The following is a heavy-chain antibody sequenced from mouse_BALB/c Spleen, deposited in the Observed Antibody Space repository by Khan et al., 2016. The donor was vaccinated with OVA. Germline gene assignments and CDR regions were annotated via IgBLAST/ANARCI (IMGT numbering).Heavy chain of an antibody. J-gene: IGHJ3*01. CDR3: ARSTYRYAFVY. D-gene: IGHD2-14*01. V-gene: IGHV3-8*02. Sequence: EVQLQESGPSLVQPSQTLSLTCSVTGDSITTGYWNWIRKFPGNKLEYMGYIIYTGYTYYNSSLKSRISITRHTSNNQYYLKLNSVTDEDTATYXCARSTYRYAFVYWGQGTLVTVSA. CDR1: GDSITTGY. CDR2: IIYTGYT.